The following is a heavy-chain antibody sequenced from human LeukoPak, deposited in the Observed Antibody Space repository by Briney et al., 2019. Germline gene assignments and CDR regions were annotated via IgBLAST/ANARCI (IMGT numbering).Heavy chain of an antibody. CDR2: IYTSGST. CDR1: GSISGYY. J-gene: IGHJ3*02. CDR3: ARHRLGTDMPWIRTFDI. V-gene: IGHV4-4*09. Sequence: PSETLSLTCTVSGSISGYYWSWIRQPPGKGLEWIGYIYTSGSTNYNPSLESRVTISIDTSKNQLSLKLSSVTAADTAVYYCARHRLGTDMPWIRTFDIWGQGTLVTVSS. D-gene: IGHD5-12*01.